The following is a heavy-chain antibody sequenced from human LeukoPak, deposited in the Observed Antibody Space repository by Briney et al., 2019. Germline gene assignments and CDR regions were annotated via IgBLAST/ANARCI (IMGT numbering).Heavy chain of an antibody. J-gene: IGHJ4*02. CDR2: IKQDGREK. CDR3: ARDRYSSSWSPLDY. Sequence: GGSLRLSCAASGFTFSSYWMSWVRQAPGKGLEWVANIKQDGREKYYVDSVKGRFTISRDNAKKSLYLQMNSLRDEDTAVYYCARDRYSSSWSPLDYWGQGTLVTVSS. CDR1: GFTFSSYW. V-gene: IGHV3-7*01. D-gene: IGHD6-13*01.